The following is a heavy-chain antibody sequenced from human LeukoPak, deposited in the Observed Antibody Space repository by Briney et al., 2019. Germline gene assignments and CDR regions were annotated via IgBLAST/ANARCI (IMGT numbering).Heavy chain of an antibody. Sequence: SVKVSCKASGGTFSSYAISWVRQAPGQGLEWMGGIIPIFGTANYAQKFQGRVTITTGESTSTAYMELSSLRSEDTAVYYCAREPNPYCSSTSCYRNWFDPWGQGTLVTVSS. D-gene: IGHD2-2*01. CDR1: GGTFSSYA. J-gene: IGHJ5*02. CDR3: AREPNPYCSSTSCYRNWFDP. CDR2: IIPIFGTA. V-gene: IGHV1-69*05.